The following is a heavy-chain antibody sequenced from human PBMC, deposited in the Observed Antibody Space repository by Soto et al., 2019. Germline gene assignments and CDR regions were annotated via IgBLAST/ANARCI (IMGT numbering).Heavy chain of an antibody. V-gene: IGHV3-11*06. D-gene: IGHD2-21*01. CDR1: GFTFSDFY. CDR2: ISINSNHK. CDR3: VRGGGGGQFDY. J-gene: IGHJ4*02. Sequence: SLRLSCAASGFTFSDFYMTWVRQAPGKGLEWLSYISINSNHKEYGDSVKGRHTISRDNAKNSLYPQMNSLRADDTAVYYCVRGGGGGQFDYWGQGTLVTVSS.